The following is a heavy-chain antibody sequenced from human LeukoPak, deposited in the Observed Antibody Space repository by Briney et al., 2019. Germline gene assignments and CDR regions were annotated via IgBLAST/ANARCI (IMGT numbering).Heavy chain of an antibody. D-gene: IGHD2-15*01. CDR1: GFTVSSNY. CDR2: IYSGGST. Sequence: GGSLRLSCAASGFTVSSNYMSWVRQAPGKGLEWVSVIYSGGSTYYADSVKGRFTISRDNSKNTLYLQMNSLRAEDTAVYYCARGYRYCSGGSCFDYWGQGTLVTVSS. CDR3: ARGYRYCSGGSCFDY. J-gene: IGHJ4*02. V-gene: IGHV3-66*01.